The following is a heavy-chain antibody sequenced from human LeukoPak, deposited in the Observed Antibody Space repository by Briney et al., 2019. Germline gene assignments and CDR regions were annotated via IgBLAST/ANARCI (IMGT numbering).Heavy chain of an antibody. D-gene: IGHD2/OR15-2a*01. Sequence: GGSLRLSCTPSGFTFCDYAMAWVRQTPERGLECVGSIREKASGGTTEYPASVKGRFTVSRDDSRSIAYLQMDSLKIEVTAVYYCSRWRVTSMLYSWGQGTLVTVSS. CDR1: GFTFCDYA. CDR2: IREKASGGTT. V-gene: IGHV3-49*04. J-gene: IGHJ4*02. CDR3: SRWRVTSMLYS.